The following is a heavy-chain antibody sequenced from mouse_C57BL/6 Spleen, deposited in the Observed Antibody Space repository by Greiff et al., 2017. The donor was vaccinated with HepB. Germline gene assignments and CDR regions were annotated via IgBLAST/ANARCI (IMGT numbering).Heavy chain of an antibody. CDR2: IYPRDGST. V-gene: IGHV1-85*01. CDR1: GYTFTSYD. Sequence: QVQLQQSGPELVKPGASVKLSCKASGYTFTSYDINWVKQRPGQGLEWIGWIYPRDGSTKYNEKFKGKATLTVDTSSSTAYMELHSLTSEDSAVYFCARRDSNYVEEYAMDYWGQGTSVTVSS. J-gene: IGHJ4*01. D-gene: IGHD2-5*01. CDR3: ARRDSNYVEEYAMDY.